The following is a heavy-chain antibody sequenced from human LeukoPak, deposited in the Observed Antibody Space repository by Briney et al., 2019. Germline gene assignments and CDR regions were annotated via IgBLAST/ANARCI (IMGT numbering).Heavy chain of an antibody. CDR3: ARSEDHPHDRASYSPFN. CDR1: GYIFTSYW. CDR2: IFSCYSET. Sequence: GVSLNISCKGVGYIFTSYWIGWARRKRGKGLEGMGIIFSCYSETRCGPSFQGQVHLHTDKTIRTVSPQLSSLKASDTALYYCARSEDHPHDRASYSPFNWGQGTLVTVSS. J-gene: IGHJ4*02. V-gene: IGHV5-51*01. D-gene: IGHD5-18*01.